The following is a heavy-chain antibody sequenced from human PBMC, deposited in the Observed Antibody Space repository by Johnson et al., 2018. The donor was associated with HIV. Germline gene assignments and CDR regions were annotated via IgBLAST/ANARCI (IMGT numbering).Heavy chain of an antibody. CDR2: ISGSGGST. CDR1: GFTFSSYA. V-gene: IGHV3-23*04. CDR3: ARDHSRDEAFDI. J-gene: IGHJ3*02. Sequence: MLLVESGGGLVQPGGSLRLSCAASGFTFSSYAMSWVRQAPGKGLEWVSAISGSGGSTYYAASVKGRFTISRDNAKNSLFLQMNSLRAEDTAVYYCARDHSRDEAFDIWGQGTMVTVSS. D-gene: IGHD5-24*01.